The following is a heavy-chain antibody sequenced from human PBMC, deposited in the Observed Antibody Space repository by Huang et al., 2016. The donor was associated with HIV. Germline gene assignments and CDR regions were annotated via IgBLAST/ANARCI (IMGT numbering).Heavy chain of an antibody. CDR2: IKQDETEK. J-gene: IGHJ6*02. Sequence: VESGGRSVQPGGSIRLSCVGSTFTFGAYWMSWVGQPPGKGLERVANIKQDETEKYYVDSVKGRFNISRDNAKKVLFLEMDALRVEDTAIYFCATKTAGMDIWGQGTTVIVSS. CDR3: ATKTAGMDI. CDR1: TFTFGAYW. V-gene: IGHV3-7*01.